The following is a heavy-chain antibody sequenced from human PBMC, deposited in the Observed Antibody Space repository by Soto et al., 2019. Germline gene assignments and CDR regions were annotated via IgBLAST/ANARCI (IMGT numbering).Heavy chain of an antibody. CDR2: FIAMLGTP. CDR1: GGTFGSHG. CDR3: ARGAMAKFDY. V-gene: IGHV1-69*13. D-gene: IGHD5-18*01. J-gene: IGHJ4*02. Sequence: SVKVTCKASGGTFGSHGVAWVRQAPGQGLEWMGGFIAMLGTPTYAKKVQGRATITADESLTSSYLELRSLRSEDTAMYFCARGAMAKFDYWGQGTVVTVSS.